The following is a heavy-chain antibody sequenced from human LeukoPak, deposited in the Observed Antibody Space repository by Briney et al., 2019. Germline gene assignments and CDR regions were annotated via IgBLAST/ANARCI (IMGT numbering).Heavy chain of an antibody. CDR1: GYSFTSYW. CDR2: IYPGDSDT. CDR3: ATSTIYYYDSSGYYGFDY. V-gene: IGHV5-51*01. Sequence: RGESLKISCKGSGYSFTSYWIGWVRQMPGKGLEWMGIIYPGDSDTRYSPSFQGQVTISADKSISTAYLQWSSLKASDTAMYYCATSTIYYYDSSGYYGFDYWGQGTLVTVPS. J-gene: IGHJ4*02. D-gene: IGHD3-22*01.